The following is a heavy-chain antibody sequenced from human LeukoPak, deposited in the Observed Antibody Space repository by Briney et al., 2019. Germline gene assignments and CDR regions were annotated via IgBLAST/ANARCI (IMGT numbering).Heavy chain of an antibody. CDR2: IYYSGST. D-gene: IGHD3-9*01. J-gene: IGHJ4*02. V-gene: IGHV4-59*08. CDR3: ARGATYYDILTGYAQYYFDY. Sequence: SETLSLTCTVSGGSIRSYYWSWIRQPPGKGLEWIGYIYYSGSTNYNPSLKSRVTISVDTSKNQFSLKLSSVTAADTAVYYCARGATYYDILTGYAQYYFDYWGQGTLVTVSS. CDR1: GGSIRSYY.